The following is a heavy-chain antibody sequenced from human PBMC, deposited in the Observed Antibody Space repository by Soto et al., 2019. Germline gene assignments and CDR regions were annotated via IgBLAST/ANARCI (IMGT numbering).Heavy chain of an antibody. CDR3: ARERYDTNAFEC. V-gene: IGHV1-18*04. CDR2: ISAYNGNT. J-gene: IGHJ4*02. Sequence: ASVKVSCKASGYTFTSYGSSWVRQAPGQGLEWMGWISAYNGNTNYAQKLQGRVTMTTDTSTSTAYMELRSLRSDDTAVYYCARERYDTNAFECWGQATMVYLSS. D-gene: IGHD5-12*01. CDR1: GYTFTSYG.